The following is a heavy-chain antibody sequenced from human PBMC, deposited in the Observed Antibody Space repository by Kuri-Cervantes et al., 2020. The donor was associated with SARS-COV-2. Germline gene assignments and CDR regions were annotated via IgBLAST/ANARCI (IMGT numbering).Heavy chain of an antibody. V-gene: IGHV3-23*01. CDR3: AKERRYSYGYPDY. CDR2: ISGSGGST. D-gene: IGHD5-18*01. CDR1: GFTFSSYA. Sequence: GESLKISCAASGFTFSSYAMSWVRQAPGKGLEWVSAISGSGGSTYYADSVKGRFTISRDNSKNTLYLQMNSLRAEDTAVYYCAKERRYSYGYPDYWGQGTLVTVSS. J-gene: IGHJ4*02.